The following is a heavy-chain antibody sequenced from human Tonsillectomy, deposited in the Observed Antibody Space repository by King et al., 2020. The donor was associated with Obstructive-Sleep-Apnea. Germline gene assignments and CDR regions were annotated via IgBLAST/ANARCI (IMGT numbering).Heavy chain of an antibody. CDR1: GFTLSSYS. V-gene: IGHV3-48*04. CDR2: ISSSNSNI. CDR3: ARGEYCSGGSCYYYYYGMDV. J-gene: IGHJ6*02. Sequence: VQLVESGGGWVQPGGSLRLSCAASGFTLSSYSMNWVRQAPGKGLEWVSYISSSNSNIYYVDSVKGRLTISRDNAKNSLYLQMNSLRAEDTAVYYCARGEYCSGGSCYYYYYGMDVWGPGTTVTVSS. D-gene: IGHD2-15*01.